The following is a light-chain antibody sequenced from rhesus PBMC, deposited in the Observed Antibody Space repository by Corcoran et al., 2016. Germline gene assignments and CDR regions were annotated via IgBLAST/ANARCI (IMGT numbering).Light chain of an antibody. CDR2: KAS. Sequence: DIQMTQSPSSLSASVGDTVTITCRASQSISSWLAWYQQKPGKAPKLLIYKASSLQSGVPSRFSGSGSGTDVNLTISSLQSEDFATYYCQQYSSSPRTFGQGTKVEIK. CDR3: QQYSSSPRT. CDR1: QSISSW. V-gene: IGKV1-22*01. J-gene: IGKJ1*01.